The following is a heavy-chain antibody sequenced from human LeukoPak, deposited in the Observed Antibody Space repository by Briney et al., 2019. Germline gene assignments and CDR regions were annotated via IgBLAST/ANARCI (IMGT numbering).Heavy chain of an antibody. Sequence: SGGSLRLSCAASGVTFDDSVMHWVRQAPGKGLEWVSLISDDGRSTYYADFLKGRFTISEDNSKNSLYLQMNSLRTEDTALYYCAKVWRDGYYFDYWGQGTLVTVSS. CDR2: ISDDGRST. CDR3: AKVWRDGYYFDY. D-gene: IGHD5-24*01. J-gene: IGHJ4*02. V-gene: IGHV3-43*02. CDR1: GVTFDDSV.